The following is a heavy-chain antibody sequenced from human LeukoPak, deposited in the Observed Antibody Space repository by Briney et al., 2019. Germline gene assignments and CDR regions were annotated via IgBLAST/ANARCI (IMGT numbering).Heavy chain of an antibody. J-gene: IGHJ4*02. CDR1: GFTFSSYG. D-gene: IGHD5-18*01. Sequence: GGSLRLSCAASGFTFSSYGMHWVRQPPGKGLGWVSSIFPTSREIHYADSVRGRFTISRDNSKSTLSLQMNSLRAEDTAIYYCATYRQVMLPFESWGQGTLVTVSS. V-gene: IGHV3-21*04. CDR2: IFPTSREI. CDR3: ATYRQVMLPFES.